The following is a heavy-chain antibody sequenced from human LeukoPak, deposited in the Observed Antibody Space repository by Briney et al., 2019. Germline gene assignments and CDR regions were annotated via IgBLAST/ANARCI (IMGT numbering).Heavy chain of an antibody. V-gene: IGHV3-11*06. CDR2: ISSTPSCT. Sequence: PGGSLRLSCAASGFTFSDYYMTWIRQAPGKGLEWVSYISSTPSCTNYADSVKGRFTISRDNAKNSLYLQMNSLRAEDTAVYYCARGGGRVRLSYWGQGTLVTVSS. J-gene: IGHJ4*02. CDR1: GFTFSDYY. CDR3: ARGGGRVRLSY. D-gene: IGHD4-23*01.